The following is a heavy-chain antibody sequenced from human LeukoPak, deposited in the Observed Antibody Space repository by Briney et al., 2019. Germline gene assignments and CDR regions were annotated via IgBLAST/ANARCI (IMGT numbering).Heavy chain of an antibody. CDR1: GYTFTSYG. Sequence: GASVKVSCKASGYTFTSYGISWVRQAPGQGLEWMGWISAYNGNTNYAQKLQGRVTMTTDTSTSTAYMELRGLRSDDTAVYYCAREPKYCGGDCYILTHWGQGTLVTVSS. D-gene: IGHD2-21*01. J-gene: IGHJ4*02. V-gene: IGHV1-18*01. CDR3: AREPKYCGGDCYILTH. CDR2: ISAYNGNT.